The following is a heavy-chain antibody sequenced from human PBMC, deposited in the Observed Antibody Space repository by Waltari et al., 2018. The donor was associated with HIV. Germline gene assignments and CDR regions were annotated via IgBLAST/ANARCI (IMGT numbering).Heavy chain of an antibody. D-gene: IGHD3-3*01. V-gene: IGHV3-30*18. Sequence: QVQLVQSGGGMVQPGRSLRLSCAASGFTFSIFGMHWVRQAPGKGRGWVAGISNEGRGDHYAEAVKGRFTISRDNSKDTLFLEMDNVRPEDTSRYFGAKDRSDFWTGFLDHWGQGALVTVTS. CDR3: AKDRSDFWTGFLDH. J-gene: IGHJ4*02. CDR1: GFTFSIFG. CDR2: ISNEGRGD.